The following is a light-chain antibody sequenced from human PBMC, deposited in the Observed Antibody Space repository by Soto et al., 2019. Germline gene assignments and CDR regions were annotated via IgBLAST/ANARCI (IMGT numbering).Light chain of an antibody. Sequence: QAVLTQPPSVSAAPGQTVTISCSGSSSNIGSNYVSWYQHLPGTAPKLLIYDNNKRPSGIPDRFSGFQSGTSATLGITGLQTGDEADYYCGTWDSSLSAVFGGGTKLTVL. CDR2: DNN. CDR1: SSNIGSNY. J-gene: IGLJ2*01. V-gene: IGLV1-51*01. CDR3: GTWDSSLSAV.